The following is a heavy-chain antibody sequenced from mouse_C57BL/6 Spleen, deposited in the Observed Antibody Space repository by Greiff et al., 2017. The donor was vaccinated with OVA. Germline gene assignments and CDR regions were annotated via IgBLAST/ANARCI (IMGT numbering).Heavy chain of an antibody. V-gene: IGHV1-77*01. CDR3: ARRYDGSRDYAMDY. Sequence: QVQLKESGAELVKPGASVKISCKASGYTFTDYYINWVKQRPGQGLAWIGKIGPGSGSTYYNEKFKGKATLTADTSSSTAYMQRSSLTAEDSAVDFCARRYDGSRDYAMDYWGQGTSVTVSA. D-gene: IGHD1-1*01. CDR2: IGPGSGST. CDR1: GYTFTDYY. J-gene: IGHJ4*01.